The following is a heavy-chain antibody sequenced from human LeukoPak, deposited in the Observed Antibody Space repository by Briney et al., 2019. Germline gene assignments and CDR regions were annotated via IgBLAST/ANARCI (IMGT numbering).Heavy chain of an antibody. CDR2: ISSSSSYI. D-gene: IGHD3-10*01. J-gene: IGHJ4*02. V-gene: IGHV3-21*01. CDR1: GFTFSSYS. Sequence: GGSLRLSCAASGFTFSSYSMNWVRQAPGKGLGWVSSISSSSSYIYYADSVKGRFTISRDNAKNSLYLQMNSLRAEDTAVYYCARDLGSGSSFDYWGQGTLVTVSS. CDR3: ARDLGSGSSFDY.